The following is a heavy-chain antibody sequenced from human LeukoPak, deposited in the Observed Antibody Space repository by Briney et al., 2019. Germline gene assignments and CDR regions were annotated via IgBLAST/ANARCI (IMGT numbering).Heavy chain of an antibody. CDR2: IYYSGST. V-gene: IGHV4-59*12. J-gene: IGHJ3*02. Sequence: SETLSLTCTVSGGSISSYYWSWIRQPPGKGLEWIGYIYYSGSTNYNPSLKSRVTISVDTSKNQFSLKLSSVTAADTAVYYCASVSTLVFGVAFDIWGQGTMVTVSS. CDR3: ASVSTLVFGVAFDI. D-gene: IGHD3-3*01. CDR1: GGSISSYY.